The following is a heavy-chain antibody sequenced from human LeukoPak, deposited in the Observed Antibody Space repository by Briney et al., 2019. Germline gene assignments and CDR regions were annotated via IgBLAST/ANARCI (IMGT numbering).Heavy chain of an antibody. CDR2: ISIGGDTT. CDR1: GFTFSSHG. V-gene: IGHV3-23*01. CDR3: SRSLDY. Sequence: GGSLRLSCAASGFTFSSHGMCWVRQAPGRGLEWVSSISIGGDTTYSDSVKGRFTISRDNAKSSLYLQMNSLRADDTAVYYCSRSLDYWGQGALVTVSS. J-gene: IGHJ4*02.